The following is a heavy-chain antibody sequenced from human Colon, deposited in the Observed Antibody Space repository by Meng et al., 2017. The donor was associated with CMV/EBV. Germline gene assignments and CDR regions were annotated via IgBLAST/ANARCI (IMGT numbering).Heavy chain of an antibody. CDR2: IIPILGIA. J-gene: IGHJ4*02. CDR1: GGTFSSYT. D-gene: IGHD6-6*01. Sequence: SVKVSCKASGGTFSSYTISWVRQAPGQGLEWMGRIIPILGIANYAQKFQGRVTITADKSTSTAYMELSSLRSEYTAVYYCARDGGPGSSSVGGDYWGQGTLVTVSS. CDR3: ARDGGPGSSSVGGDY. V-gene: IGHV1-69*04.